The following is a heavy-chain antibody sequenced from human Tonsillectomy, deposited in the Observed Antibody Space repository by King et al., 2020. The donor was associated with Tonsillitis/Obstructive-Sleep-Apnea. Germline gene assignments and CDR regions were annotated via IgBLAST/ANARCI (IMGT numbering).Heavy chain of an antibody. J-gene: IGHJ5*02. CDR1: GGSFSGYY. CDR3: ARLNCSSTSCQAMRYNWFDP. D-gene: IGHD2-2*01. Sequence: VQLQQWGAGLLKPSETQSLTCAVYGGSFSGYYWSWIRQPPGKGLEWIGEINHGGATNYNPSLKSRVTISVDTSKNQFSLKLSSVTAADTAVYYCARLNCSSTSCQAMRYNWFDPWGQGTLVIVSS. CDR2: INHGGAT. V-gene: IGHV4-34*01.